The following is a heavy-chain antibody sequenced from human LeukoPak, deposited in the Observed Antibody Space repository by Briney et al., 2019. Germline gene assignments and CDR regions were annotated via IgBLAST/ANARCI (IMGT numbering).Heavy chain of an antibody. D-gene: IGHD3-22*01. J-gene: IGHJ4*02. V-gene: IGHV3-23*01. CDR2: ISDSGGRT. CDR3: AKRGVVIRVILVGFHKEAYYFDS. CDR1: GITLSNYG. Sequence: GGSLTLSCAVSGITLSNYGMSWVRQPPGKGLEWVAGISDSGGRTNYADSVKGRFTISRDNPKSTLYLQMNSLRAEDTAVYFCAKRGVVIRVILVGFHKEAYYFDSWGQGALVTVSS.